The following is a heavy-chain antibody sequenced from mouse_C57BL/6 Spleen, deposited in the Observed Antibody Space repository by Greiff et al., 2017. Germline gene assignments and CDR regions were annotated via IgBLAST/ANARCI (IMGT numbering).Heavy chain of an antibody. J-gene: IGHJ2*01. CDR2: IYPRDGST. Sequence: QVHVKQSGAELVKPGASVKISCKASGYAFSSYWMNWVKQRPGQGLEWIGWIYPRDGSTKYNEKFKGKATLTVDTSSSTAYMELHSLTSEDSAVYFCASEGVVPFDYWGQGTTLTVSS. CDR3: ASEGVVPFDY. CDR1: GYAFSSYW. D-gene: IGHD1-1*01. V-gene: IGHV1-85*01.